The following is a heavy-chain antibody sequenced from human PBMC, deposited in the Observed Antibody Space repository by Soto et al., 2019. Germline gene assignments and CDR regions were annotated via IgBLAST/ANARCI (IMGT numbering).Heavy chain of an antibody. CDR2: IKQDGSEK. V-gene: IGHV3-7*01. CDR1: GFTFSSYW. J-gene: IGHJ4*02. CDR3: ARGSPTYGDYEYYFDY. D-gene: IGHD4-17*01. Sequence: GGSLRLSCAASGFTFSSYWMSWVRQAPGKGLEWVANIKQDGSEKYYVDSVKGRFTISRDNAKNSLYLQMNSLRAEDTAVYYCARGSPTYGDYEYYFDYWGQGTLVTVSS.